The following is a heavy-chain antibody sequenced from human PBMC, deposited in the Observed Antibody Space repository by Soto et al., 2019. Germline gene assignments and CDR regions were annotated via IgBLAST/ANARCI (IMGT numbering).Heavy chain of an antibody. J-gene: IGHJ4*02. CDR3: ASTAGILLWFGEARYYFDY. Sequence: QVHLQQWGAGLLKPSETLSLTCAVYGGSFSGYYWSCIRQPPGKGLEWIGEINHSGSTNYNPSLKSRVTISVDKSTNQFSLKLSSVTAADTAVYYCASTAGILLWFGEARYYFDYWGQGTLVTV. CDR1: GGSFSGYY. V-gene: IGHV4-34*01. CDR2: INHSGST. D-gene: IGHD3-10*01.